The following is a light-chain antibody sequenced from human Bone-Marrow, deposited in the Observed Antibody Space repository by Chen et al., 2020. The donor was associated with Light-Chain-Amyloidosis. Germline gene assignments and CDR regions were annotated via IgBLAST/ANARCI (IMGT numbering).Light chain of an antibody. CDR1: QSVGGD. J-gene: IGKJ4*01. V-gene: IGKV3-15*01. CDR3: KQYNNWPLT. CDR2: GAS. Sequence: VLTQSQATLCVSPGERATLSCRASQSVGGDVAWYQQKPGQAPRLLSYGASTRATGIPVRFSGSGSRTEFTLTISSLQSEDFAVYYCKQYNNWPLTFGGGNKVEIK.